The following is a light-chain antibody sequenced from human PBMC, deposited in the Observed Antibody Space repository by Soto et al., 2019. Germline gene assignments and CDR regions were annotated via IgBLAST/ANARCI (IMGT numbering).Light chain of an antibody. CDR2: DAS. CDR1: QTISSW. Sequence: DIQMTQYPSTLSGSVGDRVTITCRASQTISSWLAWYQQKPGKAPNLLIYDASSLESGVPSRFSGSGSGTEFTLTISSLQPDDFATYYCQQYNTYSTFGQGTKVDI. J-gene: IGKJ1*01. V-gene: IGKV1-5*01. CDR3: QQYNTYST.